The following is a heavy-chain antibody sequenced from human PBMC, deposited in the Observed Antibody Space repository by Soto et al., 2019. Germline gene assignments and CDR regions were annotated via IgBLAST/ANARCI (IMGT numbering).Heavy chain of an antibody. Sequence: GGSLRLSCAASGFAFNSYAMSWVRQAPGKGLEWVSTIIGSGGSTYYADSVKGRFSVSRDNSKNTLYLQMNSLRAEDTAVYYCAKDRNYYDSSGYDYWGQGTLVTVSS. V-gene: IGHV3-23*01. CDR2: IIGSGGST. CDR3: AKDRNYYDSSGYDY. D-gene: IGHD3-22*01. CDR1: GFAFNSYA. J-gene: IGHJ4*02.